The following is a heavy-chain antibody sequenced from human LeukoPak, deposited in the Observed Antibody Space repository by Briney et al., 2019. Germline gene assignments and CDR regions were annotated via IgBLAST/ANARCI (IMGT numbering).Heavy chain of an antibody. CDR1: GVSISDNNFY. CDR3: ARMSFAFDPSFFDY. V-gene: IGHV4-39*01. D-gene: IGHD3-3*01. Sequence: SETLSLTCSVSGVSISDNNFYWARIRQPPGKGLEWIGIFYYSGGTYYNPSLQSRVTISGDTSKNLFSLHLRSATVADTAIYFCARMSFAFDPSFFDYWGHGALVPVSS. J-gene: IGHJ4*01. CDR2: FYYSGGT.